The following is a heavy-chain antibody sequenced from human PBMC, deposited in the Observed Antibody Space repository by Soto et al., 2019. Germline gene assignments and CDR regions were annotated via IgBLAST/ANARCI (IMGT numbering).Heavy chain of an antibody. CDR3: AGRSSLASVQVYFGEISNYNWFDP. Sequence: SETLSLTCTVSNGSISSAVYYWGWIRQPPGKGLEWIGSIYHSGSTYYNPSLQGRVTISVDTSKNQFSLKLSSVTAADTAVYFCAGRSSLASVQVYFGEISNYNWFDPWGQGTLVTVSS. D-gene: IGHD3-10*01. CDR1: NGSISSAVYY. V-gene: IGHV4-39*01. CDR2: IYHSGST. J-gene: IGHJ5*02.